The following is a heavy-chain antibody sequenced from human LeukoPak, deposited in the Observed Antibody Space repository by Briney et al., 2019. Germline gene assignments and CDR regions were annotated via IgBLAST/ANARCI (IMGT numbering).Heavy chain of an antibody. D-gene: IGHD3-22*01. J-gene: IGHJ4*02. CDR2: INHSGST. Sequence: SETLSLTCAVYGGSFSGYYWSWIRQPPGKGLEWIGEINHSGSTNYNPSLKSRVTISVDTSKNQFSLKLSSVTAADTAVYYCARGGPMIVVRGAFDYWGQGTLVTVPS. V-gene: IGHV4-34*01. CDR3: ARGGPMIVVRGAFDY. CDR1: GGSFSGYY.